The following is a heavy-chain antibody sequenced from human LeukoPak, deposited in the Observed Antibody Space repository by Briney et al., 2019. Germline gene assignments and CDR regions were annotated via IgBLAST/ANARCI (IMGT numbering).Heavy chain of an antibody. CDR1: GGSISSYS. D-gene: IGHD4-11*01. CDR3: ARDHYRILDY. Sequence: SETLSLTCTVSGGSISSYSWSWIRQPPGKGLEWIGYIYHSGSTYYNPSLKSRVTISVDRSKNQFSLKLSSVTAADTAVYYCARDHYRILDYWGQGTLVTVSS. J-gene: IGHJ4*02. V-gene: IGHV4-30-2*01. CDR2: IYHSGST.